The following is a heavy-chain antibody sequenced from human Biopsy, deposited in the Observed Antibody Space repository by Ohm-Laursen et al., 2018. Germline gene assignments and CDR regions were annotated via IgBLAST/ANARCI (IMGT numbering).Heavy chain of an antibody. CDR3: AKRGVERGRPLAY. CDR2: INSMFGTT. Sequence: SSVKVSCKASGGTFSSFGISWVRQAPGQGLEWMGEINSMFGTTNYAQTFQGRVTITADESTSTAYMEVSSLRSENTAVYYCAKRGVERGRPLAYWGQGTLVIVSS. D-gene: IGHD1-1*01. V-gene: IGHV1-69*01. J-gene: IGHJ4*02. CDR1: GGTFSSFG.